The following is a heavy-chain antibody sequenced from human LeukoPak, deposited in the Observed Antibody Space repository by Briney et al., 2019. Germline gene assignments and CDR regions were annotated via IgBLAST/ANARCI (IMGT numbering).Heavy chain of an antibody. CDR3: AKQGPTVVTHFDS. D-gene: IGHD4-23*01. CDR2: MYHSGST. J-gene: IGHJ4*02. Sequence: SETLSLTCAVSGYSISSGYYWGWIRQPPGEGLDWIASMYHSGSTYYNPSLKSRVTISVDTSKNQFSLRLSSVTAADTAVYYCAKQGPTVVTHFDSWGQGTLVTVSS. CDR1: GYSISSGYY. V-gene: IGHV4-38-2*01.